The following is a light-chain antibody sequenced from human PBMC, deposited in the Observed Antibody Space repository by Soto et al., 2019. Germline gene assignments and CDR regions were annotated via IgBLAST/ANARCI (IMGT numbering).Light chain of an antibody. CDR3: QQHNNWPPWT. CDR2: GAS. V-gene: IGKV3-15*01. CDR1: QSVSSN. Sequence: EIVMTQSPATLSVSPGERATLSCRASQSVSSNLAWYQQKPGQAPRLLMYGASTRATGIPDRFSGSGSGTEFTLTISSLQSEDFAVYYCQQHNNWPPWTCGKGTKVEIK. J-gene: IGKJ1*01.